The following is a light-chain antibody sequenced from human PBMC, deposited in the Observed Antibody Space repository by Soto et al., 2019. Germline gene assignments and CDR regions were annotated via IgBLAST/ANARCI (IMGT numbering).Light chain of an antibody. CDR1: SSDVGGYKY. V-gene: IGLV2-14*01. CDR3: SSYTSSSTVV. Sequence: QSVLTQPASVSGSPGQSITISCTGTSSDVGGYKYVSWYQQHPGKAPKLMIYEVNNRPSGISNRFSGSKSANTASLTISGLQAEDEADYYCSSYTSSSTVVFGGGTKLTVL. CDR2: EVN. J-gene: IGLJ2*01.